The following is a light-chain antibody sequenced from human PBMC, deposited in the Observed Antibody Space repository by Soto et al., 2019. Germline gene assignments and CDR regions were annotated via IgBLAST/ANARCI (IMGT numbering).Light chain of an antibody. V-gene: IGLV1-44*01. CDR2: RNN. CDR1: SSNIGSNT. Sequence: QAVVTQPTSASGTPGQRVTISCSGSSSNIGSNTVNWYQQLPGTAPKLLIYRNNQRPSGVPDRFSGSKSGTSASLAISGLQSEDEADYYWAAWDDSLNGVVFGGGTKLTVL. CDR3: AAWDDSLNGVV. J-gene: IGLJ2*01.